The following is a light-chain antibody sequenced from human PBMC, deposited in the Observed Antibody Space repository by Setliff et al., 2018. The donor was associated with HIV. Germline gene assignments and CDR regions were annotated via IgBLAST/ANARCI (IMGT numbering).Light chain of an antibody. CDR1: SSDIGGYDY. J-gene: IGLJ1*01. CDR3: ISYADSSALYV. Sequence: QSVLTQPASVSGSPGQSITISCTGTSSDIGGYDYVSWYQQHPDTAPKVIIYEVSNRPSGVSNRFSGSKSGNTASLTISGLLAEDEADYYCISYADSSALYVFGSGTKGTVL. V-gene: IGLV2-14*01. CDR2: EVS.